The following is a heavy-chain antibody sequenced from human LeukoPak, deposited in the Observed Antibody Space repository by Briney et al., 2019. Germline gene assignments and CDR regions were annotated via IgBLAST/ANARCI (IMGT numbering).Heavy chain of an antibody. CDR1: GFTFSNAW. CDR2: IKSKTDGGTT. Sequence: GGSLRLSCAASGFTFSNAWMSWVRQAPGKGLEWVGRIKSKTDGGTTDYAAPVKGRFTISRDDSKNTLYLQMNSLKTEDTAVYYCTTGDWKLDPDFFDYWGQGTLVTVSS. D-gene: IGHD1-1*01. V-gene: IGHV3-15*01. CDR3: TTGDWKLDPDFFDY. J-gene: IGHJ4*02.